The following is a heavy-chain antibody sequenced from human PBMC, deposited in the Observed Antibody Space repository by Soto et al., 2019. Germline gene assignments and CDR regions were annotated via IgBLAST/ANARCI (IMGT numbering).Heavy chain of an antibody. Sequence: SETLSLTCTVSGGSISSYYWSWIRQPPGKGLEWIGYIYYSGSTNYNPSLKSRVTISVDTSKNQFSLKLSSVTAADTAVYYCARDFYDYIGGSYLYPPYNWFDPWGQGTLVTVSP. J-gene: IGHJ5*02. D-gene: IGHD3-16*02. CDR1: GGSISSYY. CDR2: IYYSGST. V-gene: IGHV4-59*01. CDR3: ARDFYDYIGGSYLYPPYNWFDP.